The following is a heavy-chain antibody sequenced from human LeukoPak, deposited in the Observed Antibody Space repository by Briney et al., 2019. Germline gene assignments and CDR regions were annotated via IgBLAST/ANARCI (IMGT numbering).Heavy chain of an antibody. Sequence: PGGSLRLSCAASGFTFSNYDMHWVRQAPGKGLEWVSSIRSSSRNIYYKDSVRGRFTISRDDAKNSLYLEMNSLRAEDTAVYYCARADCSSSTCYLRRSWFDPWGQGTLVTVSS. CDR1: GFTFSNYD. J-gene: IGHJ5*02. CDR3: ARADCSSSTCYLRRSWFDP. D-gene: IGHD2-2*01. V-gene: IGHV3-21*01. CDR2: IRSSSRNI.